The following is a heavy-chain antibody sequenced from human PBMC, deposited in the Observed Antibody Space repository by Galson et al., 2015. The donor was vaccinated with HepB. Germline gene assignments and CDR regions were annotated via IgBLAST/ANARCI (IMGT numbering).Heavy chain of an antibody. CDR1: GYTFTGYY. CDR3: ATGDHLYYDILTGSMGQFDY. D-gene: IGHD3-9*01. Sequence: SVKVSCKASGYTFTGYYMNWVRQAPGQGLEWMGWINPNSGNTNYAQKFQGSVTMTRDTSISTAYMELSRLRSEDTAVYYCATGDHLYYDILTGSMGQFDYCGQGTLFTVSS. J-gene: IGHJ4*02. CDR2: INPNSGNT. V-gene: IGHV1-2*02.